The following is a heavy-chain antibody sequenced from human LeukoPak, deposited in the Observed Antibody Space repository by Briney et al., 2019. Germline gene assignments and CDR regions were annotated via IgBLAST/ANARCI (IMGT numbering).Heavy chain of an antibody. CDR2: IIPIFGTA. CDR1: GGTFSSYA. CDR3: ARDVGKYSSSWYNWFDP. J-gene: IGHJ5*02. D-gene: IGHD6-13*01. V-gene: IGHV1-69*05. Sequence: SVKVSCKASGGTFSSYAISWVRQAPGQGLEWMGGIIPIFGTANYAQKFQGRVTITTDESTSTAYMELSSLRSEDTAVYYCARDVGKYSSSWYNWFDPWGQGTLVTVSS.